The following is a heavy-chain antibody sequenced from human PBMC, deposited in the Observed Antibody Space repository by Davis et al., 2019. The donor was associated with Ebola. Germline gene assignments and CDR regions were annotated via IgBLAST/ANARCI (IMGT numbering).Heavy chain of an antibody. J-gene: IGHJ4*02. CDR1: GFTFNIFD. CDR2: VRSHGSDD. D-gene: IGHD4-11*01. V-gene: IGHV3-30*02. Sequence: GGSLRLSCAASGFTFNIFDMHWVRQAPGRGLEWVAFVRSHGSDDHYADSVKGRFTIFRDNSKNTLYLQMNSLRPEDTAVYYCARDSDDYSFDYWGQGTLVTVSS. CDR3: ARDSDDYSFDY.